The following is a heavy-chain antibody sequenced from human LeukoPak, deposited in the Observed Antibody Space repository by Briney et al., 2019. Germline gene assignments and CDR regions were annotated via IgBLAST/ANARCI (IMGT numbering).Heavy chain of an antibody. Sequence: GGSLRLSCAASGFTFSSFAMSCVRQPPGKGLEWVSAISDSGGTTYYADSVKRRFTISRDNSKNTLYLQMGSLRAEDTAVYYCAKFLAVIAARDSLYFQHWGQGTLVTVSS. V-gene: IGHV3-23*01. CDR2: ISDSGGTT. J-gene: IGHJ1*01. CDR1: GFTFSSFA. D-gene: IGHD6-6*01. CDR3: AKFLAVIAARDSLYFQH.